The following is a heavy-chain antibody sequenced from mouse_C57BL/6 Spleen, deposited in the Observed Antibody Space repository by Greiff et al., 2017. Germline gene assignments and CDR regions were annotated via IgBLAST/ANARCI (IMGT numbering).Heavy chain of an antibody. Sequence: EVQLVESGPGLVKPSQSLSLTCSVTGYSITSGYYWNWIRQFPGNKLEWMGYISYDGSNNYNPSLKNRISITRDTSKNQFFLKLNSVTTEDTATYYCAREDGNYPSFDYWGQGTTLTVSS. D-gene: IGHD2-1*01. V-gene: IGHV3-6*01. CDR3: AREDGNYPSFDY. J-gene: IGHJ2*01. CDR1: GYSITSGYY. CDR2: ISYDGSN.